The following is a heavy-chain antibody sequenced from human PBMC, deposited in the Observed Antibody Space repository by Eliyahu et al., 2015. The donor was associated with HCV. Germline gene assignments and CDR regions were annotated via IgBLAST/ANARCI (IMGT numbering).Heavy chain of an antibody. J-gene: IGHJ5*02. V-gene: IGHV4-34*01. CDR3: APKVTGFGP. D-gene: IGHD2-21*02. CDR2: INHSGYT. CDR1: GGSFSTYY. Sequence: QVQFQQWGPGLLKPSETLSLTCAVYGGSFSTYYWSWIRQPPGKGLEWIGEINHSGYTNYNPSLKSRVTMSADTSKNQFSLTLTSVIDADTAVYYCAPKVTGFGPWGQGTLVTVSS.